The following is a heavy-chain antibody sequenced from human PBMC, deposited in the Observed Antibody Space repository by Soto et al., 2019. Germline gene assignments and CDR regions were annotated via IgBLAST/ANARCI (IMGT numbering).Heavy chain of an antibody. CDR3: AKDRWEFTRYFDS. CDR2: ISKDGNDQ. J-gene: IGHJ4*02. V-gene: IGHV3-30*18. Sequence: VQLVESGGGVVQPGTSRRLSCAASGFTFSTYAMHWVRQAPGKGLEWVAMISKDGNDQYYADSVKGRFTVSRDNSKNTVSLQMHSLRPEDTAFYYCAKDRWEFTRYFDSWGQGTLVTVSS. D-gene: IGHD1-26*01. CDR1: GFTFSTYA.